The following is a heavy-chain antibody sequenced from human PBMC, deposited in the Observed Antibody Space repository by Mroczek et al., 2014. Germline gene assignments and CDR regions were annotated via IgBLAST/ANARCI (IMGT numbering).Heavy chain of an antibody. V-gene: IGHV4-39*01. D-gene: IGHD3-22*01. J-gene: IGHJ4*02. CDR2: IYYNGNT. Sequence: EWIGSIYYNGNTYYNPSLKSRVTISLDTSKNQFSLKLSSVTAADTAVYYCARQVRNWGSGYYSNFDYWGQGTLVTVSS. CDR3: ARQVRNWGSGYYSNFDY.